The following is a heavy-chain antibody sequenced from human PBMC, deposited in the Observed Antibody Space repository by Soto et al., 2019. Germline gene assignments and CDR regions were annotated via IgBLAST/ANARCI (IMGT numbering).Heavy chain of an antibody. CDR3: ASPLREESSGWYYFDY. Sequence: QLQLQESGPGLVKPSETLSLTCTVSGGSISSSSYYWGWIRQPPGKGLEWIGSIYYSGSTYYNPSLKSRVTISVDTSMNQFSLKLSSVTAADTAVYYCASPLREESSGWYYFDYWGQGTLVTVSS. J-gene: IGHJ4*02. V-gene: IGHV4-39*01. CDR1: GGSISSSSYY. CDR2: IYYSGST. D-gene: IGHD6-19*01.